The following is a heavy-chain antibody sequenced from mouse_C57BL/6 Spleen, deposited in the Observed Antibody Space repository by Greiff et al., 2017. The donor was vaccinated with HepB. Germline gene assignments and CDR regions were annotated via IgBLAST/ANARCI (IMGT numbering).Heavy chain of an antibody. J-gene: IGHJ2*01. CDR2: IHPNSGST. CDR3: ASEGVYGYDFDY. Sequence: QVQLQQSGAELVKPGASVKLSCKASGYTFTSYWMHWVKQRPGQGLEWIGMIHPNSGSTNYNEKFKSKATLTVDKSSSTAYMQLSSLTSEDSAVYYCASEGVYGYDFDYWGQGTTLTVSS. CDR1: GYTFTSYW. V-gene: IGHV1-64*01. D-gene: IGHD2-2*01.